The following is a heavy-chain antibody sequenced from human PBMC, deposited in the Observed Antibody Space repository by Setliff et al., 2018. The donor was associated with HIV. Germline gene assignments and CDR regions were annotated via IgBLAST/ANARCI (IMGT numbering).Heavy chain of an antibody. V-gene: IGHV5-51*01. CDR3: ARLGGICSGGSCTALAYTMDV. J-gene: IGHJ6*02. Sequence: GETLKISCKASGYTFTTYWIGWVRQMPGKGLEWMGIIYPGDSDTRYSPSFQGQVTISADKSISTAYLQCSSLKASDTAMYYCARLGGICSGGSCTALAYTMDVWGQGTTVTVSS. D-gene: IGHD2-15*01. CDR1: GYTFTTYW. CDR2: IYPGDSDT.